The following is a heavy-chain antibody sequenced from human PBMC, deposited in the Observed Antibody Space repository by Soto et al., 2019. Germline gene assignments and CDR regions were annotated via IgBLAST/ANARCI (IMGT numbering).Heavy chain of an antibody. D-gene: IGHD2-2*01. J-gene: IGHJ5*02. CDR3: ARDHIVVVPAAMDRVNWFDP. V-gene: IGHV4-34*01. CDR2: INHSGST. CDR1: GGSFSGYY. Sequence: SETLSLTCAVYGGSFSGYYWSWIRQPPGKGLEWIGEINHSGSTNYNPSLKSRVTISVDTSKNQFSLKLSSVTAADTAVYYCARDHIVVVPAAMDRVNWFDPWGQGTLVTVSS.